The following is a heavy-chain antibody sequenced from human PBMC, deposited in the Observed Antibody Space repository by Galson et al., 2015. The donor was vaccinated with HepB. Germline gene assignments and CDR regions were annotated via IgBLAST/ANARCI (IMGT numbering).Heavy chain of an antibody. CDR3: TRGLLASGNDH. D-gene: IGHD6-13*01. Sequence: ISWDSVSSNSTAWNWIRQSPSRGLEWLGKTFYRSKWYHESAVSVRSRITFYPDTSKNQLSLQLKSVTPEDTAVYYCTRGLLASGNDHWGQGTLVTVSS. CDR1: WDSVSSNSTA. CDR2: TFYRSKWYH. J-gene: IGHJ5*02. V-gene: IGHV6-1*01.